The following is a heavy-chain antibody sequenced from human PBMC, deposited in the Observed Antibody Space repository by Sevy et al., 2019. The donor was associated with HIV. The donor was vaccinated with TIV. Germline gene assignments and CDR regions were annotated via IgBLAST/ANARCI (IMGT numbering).Heavy chain of an antibody. V-gene: IGHV1-2*02. CDR3: ASGSSTWYNYYYYMDV. CDR2: IDPYTGDT. Sequence: ASVKVSCKASGFTFTGYKIYWVRQAPGQGLEWMGWIDPYTGDTNYARNFKGRVTMTRETSINTAYMELSRLRSDDTAMYYCASGSSTWYNYYYYMDVWGKGTTVTVSS. J-gene: IGHJ6*03. CDR1: GFTFTGYK. D-gene: IGHD6-13*01.